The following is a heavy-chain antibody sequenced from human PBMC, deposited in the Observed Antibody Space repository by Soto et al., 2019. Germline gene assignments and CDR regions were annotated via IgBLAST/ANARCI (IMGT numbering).Heavy chain of an antibody. CDR3: AKWSYLDC. Sequence: PGGSLRLSCTTSGFSFASFAMTWVRQAPGKGLEWVATISGSDGKTYYADSVKGRFSISRDTSRNTLYLQMNSLRADDTAIYYCAKWSYLDCRGQGTRVTVSS. CDR2: ISGSDGKT. J-gene: IGHJ4*02. V-gene: IGHV3-23*01. CDR1: GFSFASFA. D-gene: IGHD3-3*01.